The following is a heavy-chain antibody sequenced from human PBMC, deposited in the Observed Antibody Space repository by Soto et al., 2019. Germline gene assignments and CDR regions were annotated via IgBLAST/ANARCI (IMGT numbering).Heavy chain of an antibody. CDR1: ELTFSTYW. CDR3: ARGVPGYYAVDV. CDR2: LNSGATTA. V-gene: IGHV3-74*01. J-gene: IGHJ6*01. Sequence: EVQLVESGGGLVQPGGSLRLSCTVSELTFSTYWMHWVRQAPGKGLAWISRLNSGATTANYADSVRGRCTISRDNAKNTFYLQLNSLRDEDTAVYYCARGVPGYYAVDVW.